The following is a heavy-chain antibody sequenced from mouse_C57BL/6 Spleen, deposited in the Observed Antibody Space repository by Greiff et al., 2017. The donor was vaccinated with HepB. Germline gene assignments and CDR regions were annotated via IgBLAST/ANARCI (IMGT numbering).Heavy chain of an antibody. CDR3: ARQGLRRDYAMDY. Sequence: EVKLMESGGDLVKPGGSLKLSCAASGFTFSSYGMSWVRQTPDKRLEWVATISSGGSYTYYPDSVKGRFTIARDNAKNTLYLQMSSRKSEDTAMYYCARQGLRRDYAMDYWGQGTSGTVSS. V-gene: IGHV5-6*01. D-gene: IGHD2-4*01. CDR1: GFTFSSYG. J-gene: IGHJ4*01. CDR2: ISSGGSYT.